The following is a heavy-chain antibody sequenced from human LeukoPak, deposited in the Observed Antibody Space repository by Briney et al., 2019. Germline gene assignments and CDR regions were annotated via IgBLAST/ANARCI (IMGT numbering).Heavy chain of an antibody. D-gene: IGHD6-19*01. J-gene: IGHJ4*02. CDR3: ARGAISLAGFDY. CDR1: GFTFSNAW. V-gene: IGHV3-23*01. CDR2: ITDSGGST. Sequence: GGSLRLSCAASGFTFSNAWMSWVRQAPGKGLEWVSSITDSGGSTYHADSVKGRFTISRDNSKNTLYLQMNSLRAEDTAVYFCARGAISLAGFDYWGQGALVTVSS.